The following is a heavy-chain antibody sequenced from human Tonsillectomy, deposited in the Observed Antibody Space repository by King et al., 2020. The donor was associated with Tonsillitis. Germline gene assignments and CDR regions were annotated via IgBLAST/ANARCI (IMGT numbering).Heavy chain of an antibody. V-gene: IGHV1-8*01. CDR1: GYTFTSYD. Sequence: QLVQSGAEVKKPGASVKVSCKASGYTFTSYDITWVRQATGQGLEWMGWMNPNSGYTGSAQKFQGRVTMTRNTSISTAYMELSSLRSEDTAVYYCARTQRYNWNYDGMDVWGQGTTVTVSS. CDR2: MNPNSGYT. J-gene: IGHJ6*02. D-gene: IGHD1-20*01. CDR3: ARTQRYNWNYDGMDV.